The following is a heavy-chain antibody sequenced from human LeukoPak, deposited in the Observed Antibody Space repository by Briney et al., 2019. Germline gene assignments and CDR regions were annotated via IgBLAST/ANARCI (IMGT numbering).Heavy chain of an antibody. V-gene: IGHV4-4*09. Sequence: SETLSLTCTVSGGPISSYYWSWIRQPPGKGLEGIGYIYTTGSTHYTPSLKSRVSIPVDTAKPQVPLNLRSVTAADPAVYFCARRGTIFGPESLWGRGTLVTVSS. D-gene: IGHD3-3*01. CDR1: GGPISSYY. CDR3: ARRGTIFGPESL. J-gene: IGHJ2*01. CDR2: IYTTGST.